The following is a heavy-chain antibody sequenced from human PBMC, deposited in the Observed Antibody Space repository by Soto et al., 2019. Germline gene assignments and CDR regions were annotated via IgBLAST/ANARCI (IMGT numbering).Heavy chain of an antibody. CDR3: GRGPSPRAPAGGTPYYYAMDV. D-gene: IGHD6-13*01. CDR2: MNPINGAT. Sequence: ASVKVSCKASGYDFTAYDINWVRQASGQGLEWMGWMNPINGATGSARRFQGRVSMTRNTATATAYLELTSLRYDDSAVYYCGRGPSPRAPAGGTPYYYAMDVWGPGTTVTVSS. CDR1: GYDFTAYD. V-gene: IGHV1-8*02. J-gene: IGHJ6*02.